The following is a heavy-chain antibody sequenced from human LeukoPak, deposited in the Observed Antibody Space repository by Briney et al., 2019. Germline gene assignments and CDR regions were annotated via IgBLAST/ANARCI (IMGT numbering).Heavy chain of an antibody. CDR3: ARTLTPRTIWDAFHI. CDR1: GDSISTYY. J-gene: IGHJ3*02. V-gene: IGHV4-59*01. Sequence: SETLSLTCTVSGDSISTYYWNWIRQPPGKGLEWIGYIYYTGTTSYNPSLNSRVTISVDTSKIQISLKLTSVTAADTAVYYCARTLTPRTIWDAFHIWGQGTMLSLFS. CDR2: IYYTGTT. D-gene: IGHD3-9*01.